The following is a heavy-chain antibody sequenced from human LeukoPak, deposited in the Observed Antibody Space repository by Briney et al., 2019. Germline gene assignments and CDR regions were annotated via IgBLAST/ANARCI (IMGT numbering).Heavy chain of an antibody. D-gene: IGHD2-21*01. Sequence: PSETLSLTCTVSGGSISSSSYYWGWIRQPPGKGLEWIGSIYYSGSTYYNPSLKSRVTISVDTSKNQFSLKLSSVTAADTAVYYCARAGIATPFDYWGQGTLVTVSS. CDR1: GGSISSSSYY. CDR3: ARAGIATPFDY. J-gene: IGHJ4*02. V-gene: IGHV4-39*07. CDR2: IYYSGST.